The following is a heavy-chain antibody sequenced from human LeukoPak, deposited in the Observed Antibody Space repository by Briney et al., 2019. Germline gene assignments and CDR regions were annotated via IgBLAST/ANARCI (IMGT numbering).Heavy chain of an antibody. CDR3: ARQSRDGSKTRGYYFDY. CDR2: IYPADSDT. D-gene: IGHD3-10*01. CDR1: GYIFINYW. J-gene: IGHJ4*02. V-gene: IGHV5-51*01. Sequence: PGESLKISCQVSGYIFINYWIGWVRQMPGKGLESMGIIYPADSDTTYSPSFQGQVTISADKSINTVYLQWSSLKASDTAMYYCARQSRDGSKTRGYYFDYWGQGTLVTVSS.